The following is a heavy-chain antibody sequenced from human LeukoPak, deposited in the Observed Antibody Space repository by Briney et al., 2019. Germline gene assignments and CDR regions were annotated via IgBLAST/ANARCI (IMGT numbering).Heavy chain of an antibody. J-gene: IGHJ5*02. CDR3: ARMLADTAMVNWFDP. Sequence: SETLSLTCAVYGGPFSGYYWSWIRQPPGKGLEWIGEINHSGSTNYNPSLKSRVTISVDTSKNQFSLKLSSVTAADTAVYYCARMLADTAMVNWFDPWGQGTLVTVSS. CDR1: GGPFSGYY. V-gene: IGHV4-34*01. D-gene: IGHD5-18*01. CDR2: INHSGST.